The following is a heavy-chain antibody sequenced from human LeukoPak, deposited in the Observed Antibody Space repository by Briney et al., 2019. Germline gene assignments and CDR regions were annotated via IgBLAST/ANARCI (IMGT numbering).Heavy chain of an antibody. CDR3: ARQAARYYYDSSGYGGIY. J-gene: IGHJ4*02. D-gene: IGHD3-22*01. CDR2: ISGSGGST. Sequence: GGTLRLSCAASGFTFSSYGMSWVRQAPGKGLEWVSAISGSGGSTYYADSVKGRFTISRDNSKNTLYLQMNSLRAEDTAVYYCARQAARYYYDSSGYGGIYWGQGTLVTVSS. CDR1: GFTFSSYG. V-gene: IGHV3-23*01.